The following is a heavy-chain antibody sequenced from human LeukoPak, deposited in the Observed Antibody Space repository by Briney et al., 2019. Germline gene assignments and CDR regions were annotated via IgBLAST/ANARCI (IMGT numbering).Heavy chain of an antibody. CDR2: IYYSGST. V-gene: IGHV4-39*01. Sequence: SETLSLTCTVSGGSINNSSYYWGWIRQPPGKGLEWIGTIYYSGSTYYNPSLKSRVTISVDTSKNHFSLKLSSVTASDTAVYYCARRFAPSRNDAFDIWGQGTMVTVSS. CDR3: ARRFAPSRNDAFDI. D-gene: IGHD3-10*01. CDR1: GGSINNSSYY. J-gene: IGHJ3*02.